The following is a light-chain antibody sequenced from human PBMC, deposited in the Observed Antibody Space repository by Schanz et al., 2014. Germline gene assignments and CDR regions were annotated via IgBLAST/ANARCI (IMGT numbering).Light chain of an antibody. CDR2: DVT. CDR1: SSDVGAYNY. Sequence: QSALTQPPSASGSPGQSVTISCTGTSSDVGAYNYVSWYQQHPGKAPKLIISDVTRRPSGVPDRFSGSKSDNTASLTVSGIQVEDEADYYCGSYAGNINWVFGGGTKLTVL. CDR3: GSYAGNINWV. J-gene: IGLJ3*02. V-gene: IGLV2-8*01.